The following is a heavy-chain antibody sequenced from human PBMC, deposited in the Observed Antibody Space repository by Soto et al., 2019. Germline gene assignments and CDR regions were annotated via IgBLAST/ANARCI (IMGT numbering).Heavy chain of an antibody. CDR1: GGSISSSSYY. CDR2: IYYSGST. Sequence: SETLSLTCTVSGGSISSSSYYWGWIRQPPGKGLEWIGSIYYSGSTYYNPSLKSRVTISVDTSKNQFSLKLSSVTAADTAVYYCARRDNSYCSGGSCYSWAWFDPWGQGTLVTVSS. V-gene: IGHV4-39*01. D-gene: IGHD2-15*01. CDR3: ARRDNSYCSGGSCYSWAWFDP. J-gene: IGHJ5*02.